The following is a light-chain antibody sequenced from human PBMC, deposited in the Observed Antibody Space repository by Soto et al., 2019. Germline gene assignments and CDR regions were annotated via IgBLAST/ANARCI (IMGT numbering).Light chain of an antibody. CDR2: EGS. V-gene: IGLV2-23*01. CDR1: SSDVGSYIL. J-gene: IGLJ2*01. CDR3: CSYAGSNIYVI. Sequence: QSALTQAGSVSGSPGQSITISCTGTSSDVGSYILVSWYQQHPGKAPKLMIYEGSKRPSGVSNRFSSSKSGNTASLTISGLQAEDEAEYYCCSYAGSNIYVIFGGGTKVTVL.